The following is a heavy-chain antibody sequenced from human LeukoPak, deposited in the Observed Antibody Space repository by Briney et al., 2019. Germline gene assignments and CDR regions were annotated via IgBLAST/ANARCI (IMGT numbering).Heavy chain of an antibody. CDR1: GGSFSGYY. Sequence: SETLSLTCAVYGGSFSGYYWSWLRQPPGKGLEWIGEINHSGSTNYNPSLKSRVTISVDTSKNQFSLKLSSVTAADTAVYYCARERDGYTNFDYWGQGTLVTVSS. CDR3: ARERDGYTNFDY. D-gene: IGHD5-24*01. CDR2: INHSGST. V-gene: IGHV4-34*01. J-gene: IGHJ4*02.